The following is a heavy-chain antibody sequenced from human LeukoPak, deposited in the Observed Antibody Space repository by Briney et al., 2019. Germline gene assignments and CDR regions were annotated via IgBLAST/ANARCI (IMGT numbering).Heavy chain of an antibody. CDR1: GFDLWRYA. V-gene: IGHV3-23*01. CDR2: ISDGGDGT. Sequence: GGSLRLSCAGSGFDLWRYAMSWVRQAPGKGLEWVADISDGGDGTHYADSVQGRFTISRDNSKNTVFLQMLSLRAHDTAFYYCVRVHYGGNSGYHFDYWGQGTLVTVSS. J-gene: IGHJ4*02. CDR3: VRVHYGGNSGYHFDY. D-gene: IGHD4-23*01.